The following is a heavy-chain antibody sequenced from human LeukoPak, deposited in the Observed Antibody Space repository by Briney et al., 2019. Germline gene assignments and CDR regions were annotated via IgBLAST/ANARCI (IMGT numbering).Heavy chain of an antibody. J-gene: IGHJ4*02. Sequence: GGSMRLSCAASGLAFSAYKMHWVRQAPRKGLVWVSRISTDGYTTDSADFVQGRFTASRDNTKNTWSLEMNSLRAEDTAVYYCVVGGSPGYWGQGTLVTVSS. V-gene: IGHV3-74*01. CDR2: ISTDGYTT. D-gene: IGHD2-15*01. CDR3: VVGGSPGY. CDR1: GLAFSAYK.